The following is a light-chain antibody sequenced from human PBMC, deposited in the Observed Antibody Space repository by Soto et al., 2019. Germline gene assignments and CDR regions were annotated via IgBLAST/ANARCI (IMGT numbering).Light chain of an antibody. CDR2: VAS. Sequence: DIQMTQSPYSVSASVGDRVTITCRASQGISSWLAWYQQKRGKAPQLLNYVASLLQSGVPSRFSGSGSGTDFTLPISSLQPEDFSTYYCQQTNSFPLTFGGGTNVQIK. CDR1: QGISSW. V-gene: IGKV1-12*01. CDR3: QQTNSFPLT. J-gene: IGKJ4*01.